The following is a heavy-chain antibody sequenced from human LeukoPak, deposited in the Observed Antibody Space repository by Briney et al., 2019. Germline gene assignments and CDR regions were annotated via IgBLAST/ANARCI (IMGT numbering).Heavy chain of an antibody. V-gene: IGHV4-59*08. Sequence: RPSETLSLTCTVSGVSISSYYWDWIRQPPGKGREWIGYIYYSGSTNYNPSLKSRVTISVDTSKTQFSLKLSSVTAADTAVYYCARSSAFDYWGQGTLVTVSS. CDR2: IYYSGST. D-gene: IGHD3-10*01. J-gene: IGHJ4*02. CDR3: ARSSAFDY. CDR1: GVSISSYY.